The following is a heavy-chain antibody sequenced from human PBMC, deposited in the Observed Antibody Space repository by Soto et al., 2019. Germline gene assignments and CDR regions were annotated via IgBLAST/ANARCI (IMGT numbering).Heavy chain of an antibody. CDR1: GGSISSGGYY. CDR2: IYYSGST. J-gene: IGHJ4*02. CDR3: AREQPTTVTTPGGGWDY. D-gene: IGHD4-17*01. Sequence: QVQLQESGPGLVKPSQTLSLTYTVSGGSISSGGYYWSWIRQHPGKGLEWIGYIYYSGSTYYNPSLKSRVTISVDTSKNQFSLKLSSVTAADTAVYYCAREQPTTVTTPGGGWDYWGQGTLVTVSS. V-gene: IGHV4-31*03.